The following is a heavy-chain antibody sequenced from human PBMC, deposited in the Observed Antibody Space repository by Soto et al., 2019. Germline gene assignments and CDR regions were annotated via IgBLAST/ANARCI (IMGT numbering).Heavy chain of an antibody. Sequence: PSETLSLTCVVSGGSISSNWWSWVRQPPGKGLEWIGEIYHSGSTYYNPSLKSRVTISVDRSKNQFSLKLSSVTAADTAVYYCASVPDRWGQGTLVTVSS. CDR1: GGSISSNW. J-gene: IGHJ5*02. CDR2: IYHSGST. D-gene: IGHD2-2*01. CDR3: ASVPDR. V-gene: IGHV4-4*02.